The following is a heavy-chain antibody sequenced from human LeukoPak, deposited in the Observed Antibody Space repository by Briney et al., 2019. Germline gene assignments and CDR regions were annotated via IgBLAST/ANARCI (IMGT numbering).Heavy chain of an antibody. J-gene: IGHJ4*02. CDR1: GFTFRNYG. V-gene: IGHV3-23*01. CDR2: ISGSGGST. D-gene: IGHD2-15*01. Sequence: GGSLRLSCAASGFTFRNYGMSWVRQAPGKGLEWVSAISGSGGSTYYADSVKGRFTISRDNSKNTLYLQMNSLRAEDTAVYYCAKVSGVVVAATPAFFDYWGQGTLVTASS. CDR3: AKVSGVVVAATPAFFDY.